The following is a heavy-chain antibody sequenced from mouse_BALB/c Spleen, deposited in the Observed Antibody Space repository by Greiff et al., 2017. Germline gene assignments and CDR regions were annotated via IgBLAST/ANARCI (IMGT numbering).Heavy chain of an antibody. CDR3: ARGGVRRYFDV. CDR1: GYTFSSYW. D-gene: IGHD2-14*01. J-gene: IGHJ1*01. Sequence: VQLQQSGAELMKPGASAKISCKATGYTFSSYWIEWVKQRPGHGLEWIGEILPGSGSTNYNEKFKGKATFTADTSSNTAYMQLSSLTSEDSAVYYCARGGVRRYFDVWGAGTTVTVSS. CDR2: ILPGSGST. V-gene: IGHV1-9*01.